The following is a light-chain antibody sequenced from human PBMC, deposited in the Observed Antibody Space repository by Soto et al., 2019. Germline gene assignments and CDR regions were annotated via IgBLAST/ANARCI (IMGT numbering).Light chain of an antibody. CDR1: SSDVGSYNY. Sequence: QSALTQPASVSGSPGQSITISCTGTSSDVGSYNYVSWYQQHPGKAPKLMIYEVSDRPSEISSRFSGSKSGNTASLTISGLQTEDEADYYCSSYTSSSTLFGTGTKVT. CDR3: SSYTSSSTL. J-gene: IGLJ1*01. V-gene: IGLV2-14*01. CDR2: EVS.